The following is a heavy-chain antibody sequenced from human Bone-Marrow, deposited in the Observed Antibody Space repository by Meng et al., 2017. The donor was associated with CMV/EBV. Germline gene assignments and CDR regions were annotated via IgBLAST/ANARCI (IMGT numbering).Heavy chain of an antibody. Sequence: GESLKISCAASGLTASSNFMTWVRQAPGKGLEWVSVIFGGGGTNYADSVKGRFAISRDKSTNTLYLQMNSLGPEDSAVYYCATSPLDWVPVRLDYWGQGTLVTVSS. CDR2: IFGGGGT. V-gene: IGHV3-66*02. D-gene: IGHD3-9*01. J-gene: IGHJ4*02. CDR3: ATSPLDWVPVRLDY. CDR1: GLTASSNF.